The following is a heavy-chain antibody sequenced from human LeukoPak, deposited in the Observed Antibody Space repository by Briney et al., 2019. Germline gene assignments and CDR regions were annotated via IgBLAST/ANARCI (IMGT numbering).Heavy chain of an antibody. D-gene: IGHD3-10*01. CDR1: GFPFSIYE. V-gene: IGHV3-48*03. CDR2: IGSSGTTI. CDR3: AKEGAYPIITYDS. Sequence: PGGSLRLSCAVSGFPFSIYEMNWVRQAPGKGLEWVSNIGSSGTTIYYADSVKGRFSISRDNARNSLYLQMDSLRAEDTAVYYCAKEGAYPIITYDSWGQGALVTVSS. J-gene: IGHJ5*01.